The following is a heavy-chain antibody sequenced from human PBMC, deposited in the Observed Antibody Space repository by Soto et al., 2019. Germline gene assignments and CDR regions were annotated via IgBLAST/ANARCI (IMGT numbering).Heavy chain of an antibody. Sequence: QVQLMQSGAEVKKAGASVKVSCKTSGYTFSNYGINWVRQAPGQGLEWMGWISAYNGNTNFAQKLQGRVSLTTDTSSTTAYMELRSLTSDDTAVYYCARDLVPGYTGFSDYWGQGTLVTVSS. V-gene: IGHV1-18*01. CDR1: GYTFSNYG. D-gene: IGHD5-12*01. J-gene: IGHJ4*02. CDR2: ISAYNGNT. CDR3: ARDLVPGYTGFSDY.